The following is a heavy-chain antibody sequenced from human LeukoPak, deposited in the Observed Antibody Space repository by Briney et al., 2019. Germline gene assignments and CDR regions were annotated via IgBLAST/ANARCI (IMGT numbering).Heavy chain of an antibody. V-gene: IGHV2-70*11. CDR3: ARMIYYGSGSYYNRPFDY. J-gene: IGHJ4*02. CDR1: GFSLSTSGRC. D-gene: IGHD3-10*01. Sequence: SGPALVKPTQTLTLTCTFSGFSLSTSGRCVSWIRQPPGKALEWLARIDWDDDKYYSTSLKTRLTISKDTSKNQVVLTMPNMDPVDTATYYCARMIYYGSGSYYNRPFDYWGQGTLVTVSS. CDR2: IDWDDDK.